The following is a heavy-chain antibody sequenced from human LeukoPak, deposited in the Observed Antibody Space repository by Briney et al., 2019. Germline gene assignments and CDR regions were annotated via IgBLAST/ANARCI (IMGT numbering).Heavy chain of an antibody. Sequence: GGSLRLSCAASGFTFSSYSMNWVRQAPGKGLEWVSSISSSSSYIYYADSVKGRFTISRDNAKNSLYLQMNSLRAEDTAVYYCARDRMGTTVTTIVFDPWGQGTLVTVSS. V-gene: IGHV3-21*01. D-gene: IGHD4-17*01. CDR3: ARDRMGTTVTTIVFDP. J-gene: IGHJ5*02. CDR2: ISSSSSYI. CDR1: GFTFSSYS.